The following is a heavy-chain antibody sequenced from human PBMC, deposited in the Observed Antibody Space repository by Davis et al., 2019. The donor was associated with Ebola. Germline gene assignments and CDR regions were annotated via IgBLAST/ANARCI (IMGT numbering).Heavy chain of an antibody. J-gene: IGHJ5*02. Sequence: ASVKVSCKASGYIFTSYYMHWVRQAPGQGLEWMGWMNPSSGNTGYAQKFQGRVTMTRDTSITTAYMELSSLSFDDTAVYFCTRGIARRQLGSWFDPWGQGTPVTVSS. CDR3: TRGIARRQLGSWFDP. D-gene: IGHD6-6*01. CDR1: GYIFTSYY. CDR2: MNPSSGNT. V-gene: IGHV1-8*01.